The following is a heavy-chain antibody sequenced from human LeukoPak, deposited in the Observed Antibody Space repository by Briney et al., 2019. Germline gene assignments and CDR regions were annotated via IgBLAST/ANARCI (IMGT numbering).Heavy chain of an antibody. J-gene: IGHJ4*02. Sequence: PSETLSLTCAVYGGSFSGYYWSWIRQPPGKGLEWIGEINHNGTTNYNPSLKSRVTISLDTSKNQFSLKVTSVTAADTAVYYCARVSFDYGDYFDYWGQGTLVAVSS. CDR2: INHNGTT. V-gene: IGHV4-34*01. CDR3: ARVSFDYGDYFDY. D-gene: IGHD4-17*01. CDR1: GGSFSGYY.